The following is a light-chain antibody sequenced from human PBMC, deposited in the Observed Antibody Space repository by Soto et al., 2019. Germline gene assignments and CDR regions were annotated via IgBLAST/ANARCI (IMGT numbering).Light chain of an antibody. V-gene: IGKV3-20*01. Sequence: EIVLTQSPGTLSLSPGERATLSCRASQSVSSNYLAWYQQKLGQAPRLLIYGASSMATGIPDRFSGSGSGTDFTLTISRLEPEDFAVYYCQQYGGSPLVTFGGGTKVEIK. CDR1: QSVSSNY. CDR3: QQYGGSPLVT. J-gene: IGKJ4*01. CDR2: GAS.